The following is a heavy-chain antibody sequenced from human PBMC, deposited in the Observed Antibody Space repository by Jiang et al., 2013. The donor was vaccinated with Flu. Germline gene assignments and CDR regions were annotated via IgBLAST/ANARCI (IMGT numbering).Heavy chain of an antibody. D-gene: IGHD4-23*01. V-gene: IGHV4-59*01. CDR3: ARFEAAVAGVFDS. Sequence: LLKPSETLVPSTCNVSGGSLSGYCWSWIRQPPGKGLEYFGYICHSGGTNYNPSLKSRVIISVDTSKNQFFLNLISVAAADTAVYFCARFEAAVAGVFDSWGQGIL. CDR2: ICHSGGT. J-gene: IGHJ4*02. CDR1: GGSLSGYC.